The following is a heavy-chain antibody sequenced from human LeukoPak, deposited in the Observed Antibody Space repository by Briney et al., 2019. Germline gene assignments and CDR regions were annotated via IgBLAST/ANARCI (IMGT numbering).Heavy chain of an antibody. CDR1: GFTFSSYA. V-gene: IGHV3-30*04. Sequence: PGRSLRLSCAASGFTFSSYARHWVRQAPGKGLEWVAVILVDGSSEYYANSVRGRFTISRDNSKNTLYLQMNSLRPEDTAVYFCARVWSSGSFLMALGYWGQGTLVTVSS. CDR3: ARVWSSGSFLMALGY. CDR2: ILVDGSSE. J-gene: IGHJ4*02. D-gene: IGHD3-10*01.